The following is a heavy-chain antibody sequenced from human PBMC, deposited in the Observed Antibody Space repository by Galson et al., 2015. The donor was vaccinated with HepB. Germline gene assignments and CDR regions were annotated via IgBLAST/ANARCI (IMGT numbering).Heavy chain of an antibody. CDR2: ISYDGSNK. CDR1: GFTFSSYA. J-gene: IGHJ4*02. Sequence: SLRLSCAASGFTFSSYAMHWVRQAPGKGLEWVAVISYDGSNKYYADSVKGRFTISGDNSKNTLYLQMNSLRAEDTAVYYCAKDRYTSSSGIAYYFDYWGQGTLVTVSS. D-gene: IGHD3-10*01. CDR3: AKDRYTSSSGIAYYFDY. V-gene: IGHV3-30*04.